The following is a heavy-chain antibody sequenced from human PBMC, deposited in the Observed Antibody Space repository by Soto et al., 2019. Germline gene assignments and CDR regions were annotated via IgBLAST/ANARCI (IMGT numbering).Heavy chain of an antibody. D-gene: IGHD3-9*01. CDR1: GYTFTSYY. J-gene: IGHJ3*02. CDR3: ARVADVLRYFDWLLTVDAFDI. CDR2: INLSGGST. Sequence: ASVKVSCKASGYTFTSYYMHWVRQAPGQGIEWMGIINLSGGSTSYAQKFQGRVTMTRDTSTSTVYMELSSLRSEDTAVYYCARVADVLRYFDWLLTVDAFDIWGQGTMVTVSS. V-gene: IGHV1-46*03.